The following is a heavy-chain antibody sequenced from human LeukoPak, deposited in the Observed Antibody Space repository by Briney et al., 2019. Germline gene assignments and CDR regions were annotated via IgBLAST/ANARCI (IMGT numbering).Heavy chain of an antibody. V-gene: IGHV3-15*07. D-gene: IGHD3-16*01. J-gene: IGHJ4*02. CDR3: TTDWGYPRELAFDY. Sequence: GGSLRLSCATSGFTFNDAWMNWVRKAPGKGVEWFGHIISKTYGGPPDYAPPVKGRFSISRDDSKNTLYLQMNSLKTEDTALSYCTTDWGYPRELAFDYWGQGTLVTVSS. CDR2: IISKTYGGPP. CDR1: GFTFNDAW.